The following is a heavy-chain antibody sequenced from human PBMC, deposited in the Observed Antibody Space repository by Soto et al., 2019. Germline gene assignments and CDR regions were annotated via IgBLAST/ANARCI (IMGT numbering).Heavy chain of an antibody. J-gene: IGHJ4*02. Sequence: PGGSLRLSFAASGFTFSTYTMNWVRQAPGKGLEWVSSIISSSNYIYYADSLKGRFTISRDNAKNSLFLQMDSLRAEDTAVYYCARGYIAMDYWGQGT. CDR3: ARGYIAMDY. D-gene: IGHD2-21*01. V-gene: IGHV3-21*01. CDR2: IISSSNYI. CDR1: GFTFSTYT.